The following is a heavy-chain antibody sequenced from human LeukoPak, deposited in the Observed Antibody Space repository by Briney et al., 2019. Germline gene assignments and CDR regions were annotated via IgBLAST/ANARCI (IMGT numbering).Heavy chain of an antibody. V-gene: IGHV3-73*01. J-gene: IGHJ4*02. CDR3: TSPHYYGSGSYRDY. Sequence: GGSLRLSCAASGFTFSGSAMHWVRQAPGKGLEWVGRIRSKANSYATAYAASVKGRFTISRDDSKNTAYLQMNSLKTEDTAVYYCTSPHYYGSGSYRDYWGQGTLVTVSS. CDR2: IRSKANSYAT. D-gene: IGHD3-10*01. CDR1: GFTFSGSA.